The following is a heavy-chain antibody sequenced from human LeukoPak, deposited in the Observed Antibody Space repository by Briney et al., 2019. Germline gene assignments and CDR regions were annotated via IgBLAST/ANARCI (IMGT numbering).Heavy chain of an antibody. CDR3: ARETAAGYQVYYYGMDV. J-gene: IGHJ6*02. Sequence: GGSLRLSCAASGFTFSSYWMSWVRQAPGKGLEWVANIKQDGSEKYYVDSVKGRFTISRDNAKNSLYLQMSSLRAEDTAVYYCARETAAGYQVYYYGMDVWGQGTTVTVSS. CDR1: GFTFSSYW. CDR2: IKQDGSEK. D-gene: IGHD6-13*01. V-gene: IGHV3-7*01.